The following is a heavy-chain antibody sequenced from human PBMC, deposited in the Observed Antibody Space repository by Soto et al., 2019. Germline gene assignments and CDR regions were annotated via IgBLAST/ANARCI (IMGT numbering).Heavy chain of an antibody. CDR1: GFNFNSYT. D-gene: IGHD2-15*01. V-gene: IGHV3-21*01. J-gene: IGHJ6*02. Sequence: EVQLVESGGGLVKPGGPLRLPCAASGFNFNSYTINWVRQAPGKRLEWLSSISSSGYIFSTDSVRGRFTISRDNAKNSVYLQINSLRAEDTAVYFCARDCSGGSCYPGMDVWGQGTTVTVSS. CDR3: ARDCSGGSCYPGMDV. CDR2: ISSSGYI.